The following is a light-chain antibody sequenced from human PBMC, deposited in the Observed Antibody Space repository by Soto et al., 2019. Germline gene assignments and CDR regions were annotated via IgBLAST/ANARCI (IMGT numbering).Light chain of an antibody. CDR3: QTWGTGIQV. Sequence: QSVLTQSPSAXXSXXXXXKLTCTLSSGHSSYAIAWHQQQPEKGPRYLMKLNSDGSHSKGDGIPDRFSGSSSGAERYLTISSLQSEDEADYYCQTWGTGIQVFGGGTKVTVL. CDR2: LNSDGSH. J-gene: IGLJ2*01. V-gene: IGLV4-69*01. CDR1: SGHSSYA.